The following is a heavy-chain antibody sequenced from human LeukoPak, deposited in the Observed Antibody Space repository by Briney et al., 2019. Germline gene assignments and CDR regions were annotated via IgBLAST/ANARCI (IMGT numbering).Heavy chain of an antibody. CDR1: GFTVSSNS. CDR3: ATTDPSAAAGEGSDY. Sequence: GGSLRLSCAASGFTVSSNSLSWVRQVPGKGLDWVSVFYSGDSTYYADSVKGRFTISRDDSKNTLYLQMNSLRAEDTAVYYCATTDPSAAAGEGSDYWGQGTLVIVSS. V-gene: IGHV3-66*01. J-gene: IGHJ4*02. CDR2: FYSGDST. D-gene: IGHD6-13*01.